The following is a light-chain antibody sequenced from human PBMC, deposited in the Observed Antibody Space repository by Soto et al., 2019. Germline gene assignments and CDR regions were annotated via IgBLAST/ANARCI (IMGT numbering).Light chain of an antibody. Sequence: EIVLTQSPGTLSLSPGDRATLSCRASQSVSSSSLAWYQQKPGQAPRRLIFGASNRATGIPDRFSGSGSGTYFTLTISSLEPEDFAVYSCQQYCSSPWTFGQGTKVEIK. CDR1: QSVSSSS. CDR2: GAS. V-gene: IGKV3-20*01. CDR3: QQYCSSPWT. J-gene: IGKJ1*01.